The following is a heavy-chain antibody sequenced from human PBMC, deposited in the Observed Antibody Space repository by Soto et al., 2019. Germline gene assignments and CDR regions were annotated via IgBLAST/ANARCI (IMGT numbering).Heavy chain of an antibody. CDR2: SSGSGSGGST. CDR3: AKDRDDYRNYVFDY. J-gene: IGHJ4*02. Sequence: GGSLRLSCAASGFTFTNYAMTWVRQAPGKGLEWVSISSGSGSGGSTNYADSVKGRFTISRDNSKNTLYLQMNSLRVEDTAVYYCAKDRDDYRNYVFDYWGQGTLVTVSS. V-gene: IGHV3-23*01. D-gene: IGHD4-4*01. CDR1: GFTFTNYA.